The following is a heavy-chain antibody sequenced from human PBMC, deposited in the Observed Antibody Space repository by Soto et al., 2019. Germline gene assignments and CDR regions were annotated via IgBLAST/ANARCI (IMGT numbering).Heavy chain of an antibody. J-gene: IGHJ4*02. CDR1: GDSISSSSHY. V-gene: IGHV4-39*01. D-gene: IGHD6-13*01. CDR3: ASRRYTSSVSYY. CDR2: IYYSGST. Sequence: QLQLQESGPGLVKPSETLSLTCSVSGDSISSSSHYWGWIRQPPGKGLQWIGSIYYSGSTYYNPSLKCQVIISLGTSKTQFALQLGSVTPAYADVSEYASRRYTSSVSYYWGQGTLVTVSS.